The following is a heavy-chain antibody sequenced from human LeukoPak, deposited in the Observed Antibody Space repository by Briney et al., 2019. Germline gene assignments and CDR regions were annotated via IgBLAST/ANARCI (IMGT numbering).Heavy chain of an antibody. J-gene: IGHJ3*02. V-gene: IGHV3-21*01. D-gene: IGHD3-16*02. Sequence: GGSLRLSCAASGFTFSSYSMNWVRQAPGKGLQWVSSISTSSSYIYYADSVKGRFTISRDNAKKSLFLEMSSLRDEDTAMYYRAREAGLRLGELSLFDAFDIWGQGTMVTVSS. CDR2: ISTSSSYI. CDR3: AREAGLRLGELSLFDAFDI. CDR1: GFTFSSYS.